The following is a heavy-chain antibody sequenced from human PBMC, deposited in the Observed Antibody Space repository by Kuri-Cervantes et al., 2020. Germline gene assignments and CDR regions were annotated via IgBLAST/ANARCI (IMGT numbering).Heavy chain of an antibody. J-gene: IGHJ5*02. CDR1: GFSFNSYS. CDR2: ISYDGSNK. V-gene: IGHV3-30*19. CDR3: ARDRWNDLFAWFDP. Sequence: GESLKISCAASGFSFNSYSMNWVRQAPGKGLEWVAVISYDGSNKYYADSVKGRFTISRDNSKNTLYLQMNSLRAEDTAVYYCARDRWNDLFAWFDPWGQGTLVTVSS. D-gene: IGHD1-1*01.